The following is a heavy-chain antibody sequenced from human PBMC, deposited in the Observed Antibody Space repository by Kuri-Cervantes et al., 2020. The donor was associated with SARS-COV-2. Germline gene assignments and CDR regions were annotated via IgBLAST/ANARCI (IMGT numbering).Heavy chain of an antibody. Sequence: ASVKVSCKASGGTFSSYAISWVRQAPGQGLEWMGWMNPNSGNTGYAQKFQGRVTITRNTSISTAYMELSSLRSGDTAVYYCARSVSRTIFGVGNWFDPWGQGTLVTVSS. CDR3: ARSVSRTIFGVGNWFDP. CDR2: MNPNSGNT. CDR1: GGTFSSYA. J-gene: IGHJ5*02. D-gene: IGHD3-3*01. V-gene: IGHV1-8*03.